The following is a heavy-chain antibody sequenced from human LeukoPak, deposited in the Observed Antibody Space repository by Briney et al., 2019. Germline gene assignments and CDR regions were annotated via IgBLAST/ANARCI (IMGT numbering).Heavy chain of an antibody. D-gene: IGHD3-10*01. V-gene: IGHV3-53*01. J-gene: IGHJ6*03. CDR3: ASGSGSYRTPYYYMDV. Sequence: GGSLRLSCAASGFTVSSNYTSWVRQAPGKGLEWVSVIYSGGSTYSVKGRFTISRDNSKNTLYLQMNSLRAEDTAVYYCASGSGSYRTPYYYMDVWGTGTTVTVSS. CDR2: IYSGGST. CDR1: GFTVSSNY.